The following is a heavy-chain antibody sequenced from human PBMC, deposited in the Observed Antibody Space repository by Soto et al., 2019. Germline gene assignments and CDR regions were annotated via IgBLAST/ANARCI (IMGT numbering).Heavy chain of an antibody. J-gene: IGHJ4*02. Sequence: QVQLVQSGAEVKKPGASVTVSCKASGYTFTSYYMHWVRQAPGQGLEWMGIIHPSGGSTSYAQKFQGRVTMTRNTSTSTVYMELSSLRSEDTAVYYCARVFEDGYDTVDYWGQGTLVTVSS. CDR3: ARVFEDGYDTVDY. CDR1: GYTFTSYY. CDR2: IHPSGGST. D-gene: IGHD5-12*01. V-gene: IGHV1-46*01.